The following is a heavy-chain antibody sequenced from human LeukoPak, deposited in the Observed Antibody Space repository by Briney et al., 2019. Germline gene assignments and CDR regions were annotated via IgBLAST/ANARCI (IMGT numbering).Heavy chain of an antibody. Sequence: ASVKVSCKASRYIFTSYGITWVRQAPGQGLEWMGWISVYNGNTNYAQKLQGRVTMTTDISTSTAYMELRSLRSGDTAVYYCARGMVTAYYYDSSGYYPNDYWGQGTLVTVSS. J-gene: IGHJ4*02. CDR3: ARGMVTAYYYDSSGYYPNDY. D-gene: IGHD3-22*01. CDR2: ISVYNGNT. CDR1: RYIFTSYG. V-gene: IGHV1-18*01.